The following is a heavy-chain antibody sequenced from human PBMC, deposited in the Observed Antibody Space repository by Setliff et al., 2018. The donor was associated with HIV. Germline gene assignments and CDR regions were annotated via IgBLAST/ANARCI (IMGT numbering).Heavy chain of an antibody. CDR2: INAGNGNT. CDR1: GYTFTSYA. Sequence: ASVKVSCKASGYTFTSYAMHWVRQAPGQRLEWMGWINAGNGNTKYSQKFQGRVTINRDTSVSTAYTELSSLRSEDTAVYYCATKGYGSGSYYMDVWGKGTTVTVSS. CDR3: ATKGYGSGSYYMDV. V-gene: IGHV1-3*01. J-gene: IGHJ6*03. D-gene: IGHD3-10*01.